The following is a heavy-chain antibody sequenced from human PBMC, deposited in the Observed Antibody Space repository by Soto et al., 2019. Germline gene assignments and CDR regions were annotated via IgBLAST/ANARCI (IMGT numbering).Heavy chain of an antibody. CDR2: IWFDGSNK. J-gene: IGHJ5*02. V-gene: IGHV3-33*01. CDR1: GSTFSSYG. CDR3: ARVAYSSGWSEWFDP. Sequence: GGSLRLSCAASGSTFSSYGMHWVRRAPGKGLEWVAVIWFDGSNKYYADSVKGRFTISRDNSKNTLYLQMNSLRAEDTAVYYCARVAYSSGWSEWFDPWGQGTLVTVSS. D-gene: IGHD6-19*01.